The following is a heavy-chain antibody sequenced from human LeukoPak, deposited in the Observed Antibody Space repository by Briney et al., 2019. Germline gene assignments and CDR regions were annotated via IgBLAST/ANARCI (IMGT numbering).Heavy chain of an antibody. D-gene: IGHD2-15*01. CDR1: GYSISSGYY. J-gene: IGHJ4*02. V-gene: IGHV4-38-2*01. Sequence: PSETLSLTCAVSGYSISSGYYWGWIRQSPGKGLEWIGRIDRSGNTYYNPPLKSRVAMSVDTSSNQFSLRLTSVTAADTAVYFCARGGFCSGPTCYSLWFWGPGTLVTVSS. CDR2: IDRSGNT. CDR3: ARGGFCSGPTCYSLWF.